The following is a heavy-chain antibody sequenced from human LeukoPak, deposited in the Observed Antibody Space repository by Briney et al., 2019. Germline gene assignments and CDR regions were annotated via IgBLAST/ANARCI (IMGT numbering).Heavy chain of an antibody. CDR1: GFTFSGYG. CDR3: ARDRGPRGDDAFDI. D-gene: IGHD3-16*01. CDR2: IWYDGSNK. J-gene: IGHJ3*02. Sequence: PGGSLRLSCAASGFTFSGYGMHWVRQAPGKGLEWVAVIWYDGSNKYYADSVKGRFTISRDNSKNTLYLQMNSLRAEDTAVYYCARDRGPRGDDAFDIWGQGTMVTVSS. V-gene: IGHV3-33*01.